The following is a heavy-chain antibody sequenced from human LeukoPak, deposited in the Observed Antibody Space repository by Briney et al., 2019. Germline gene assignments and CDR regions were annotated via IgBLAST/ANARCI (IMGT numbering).Heavy chain of an antibody. D-gene: IGHD3-16*02. Sequence: PGGSLRLSCVASGFIVNDHAMHWVRQTPGKGLEWVAGVFWNGVDKGYADSVKGRFTIFRDNAKNSMYLQMNSLRIEDTALYYCSKDISAGGLDVWGLGTPVTVSS. V-gene: IGHV3-9*01. CDR2: VFWNGVDK. CDR3: SKDISAGGLDV. J-gene: IGHJ6*02. CDR1: GFIVNDHA.